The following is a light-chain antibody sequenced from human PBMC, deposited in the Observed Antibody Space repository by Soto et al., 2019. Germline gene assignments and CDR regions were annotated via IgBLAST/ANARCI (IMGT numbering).Light chain of an antibody. CDR2: GAS. Sequence: EIVLTQSPGTLSLSPGERATLSCRASQSVSSSYLAWYQQKPGQAPRLLIYGASSRATGLPDRFSGSGSGTDLTLTISRLAPEPCAAYYCQQYGRCTWTFGQGTKVEI. CDR3: QQYGRCTWT. J-gene: IGKJ1*01. CDR1: QSVSSSY. V-gene: IGKV3-20*01.